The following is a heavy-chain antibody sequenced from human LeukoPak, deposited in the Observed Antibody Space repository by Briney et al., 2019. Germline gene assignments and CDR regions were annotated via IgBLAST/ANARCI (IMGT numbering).Heavy chain of an antibody. Sequence: SETLSLTCTVSGCTISSNSYYWGWIPPPPGKGLEWIGYIYYSRCYYYNPSLKSRITISVDMYKNQLSLKLSSVTDADTSVYYCARDNVWGKGTTVIVSS. V-gene: IGHV4-39*07. CDR2: IYYSRCY. CDR3: ARDNV. CDR1: GCTISSNSYY. J-gene: IGHJ6*04.